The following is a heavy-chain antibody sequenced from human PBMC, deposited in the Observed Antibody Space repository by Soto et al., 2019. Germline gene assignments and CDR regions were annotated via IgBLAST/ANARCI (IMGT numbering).Heavy chain of an antibody. CDR1: GGSISSSSYY. J-gene: IGHJ4*02. V-gene: IGHV4-39*01. Sequence: SETLSLTCTVSGGSISSSSYYWGCIRQPPGKGLEWIASIDYTGNTFYNPSLTSRVTISVDTSKNQFSLKVTSVTATDTAVYYCARINKGYGTDSWGQGTLVTVSS. CDR3: ARINKGYGTDS. D-gene: IGHD5-18*01. CDR2: IDYTGNT.